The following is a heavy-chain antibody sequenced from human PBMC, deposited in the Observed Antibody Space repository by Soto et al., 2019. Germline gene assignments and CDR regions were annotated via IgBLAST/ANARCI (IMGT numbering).Heavy chain of an antibody. CDR3: ARTGPYSSGNN. V-gene: IGHV4-4*02. Sequence: QVHLQESGPGLVNPLETLSLTCTVSGTSVFGANWWGWVRQPPGKGLEWIGEIHSSGNTDYNPSLKSRVTISVDMSKNEFSLKLTSVTAADTAVYYGARTGPYSSGNNWGQGTLVAVSS. CDR1: GTSVFGANW. CDR2: IHSSGNT. J-gene: IGHJ4*02. D-gene: IGHD3-22*01.